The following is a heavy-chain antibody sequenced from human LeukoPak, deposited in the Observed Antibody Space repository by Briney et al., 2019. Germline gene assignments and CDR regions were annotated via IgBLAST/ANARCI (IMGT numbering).Heavy chain of an antibody. CDR2: IYYSGSA. Sequence: SETLSLTCTVSGGSVSSGSHYWSWIRQPPGKGLEWIGYIYYSGSAKYNPSLKSRVTISVDTSTNQFSLKLTSVTAADTAVYYCARGFGDWGLSWFDPWGQGTLVTVSS. D-gene: IGHD3-10*01. CDR1: GGSVSSGSHY. J-gene: IGHJ5*02. V-gene: IGHV4-61*01. CDR3: ARGFGDWGLSWFDP.